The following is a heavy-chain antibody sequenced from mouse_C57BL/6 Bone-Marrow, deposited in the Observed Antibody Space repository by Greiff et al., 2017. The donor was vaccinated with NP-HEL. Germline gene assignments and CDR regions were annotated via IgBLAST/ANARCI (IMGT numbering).Heavy chain of an antibody. J-gene: IGHJ3*01. CDR2: INPNNGGT. CDR3: ARRRAYYINYVWFAY. V-gene: IGHV1-18*01. Sequence: VQLQQSGPELVKPGASVKIPCKASGYTFTDYNMDWVKQSHGKSLEWIGDINPNNGGTIYNQKFTGKATLTVEKSSSTAYMELRSLTSDDTAFYYCARRRAYYINYVWFAYWGQGTLVTVSA. D-gene: IGHD2-5*01. CDR1: GYTFTDYN.